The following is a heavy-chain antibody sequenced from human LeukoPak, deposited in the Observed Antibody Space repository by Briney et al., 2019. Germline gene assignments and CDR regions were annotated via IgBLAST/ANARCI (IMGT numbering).Heavy chain of an antibody. D-gene: IGHD3-3*01. CDR2: INHSGST. CDR1: GGSFSGYY. CDR3: ARVRLITIFGVVIRNWFDP. V-gene: IGHV4-34*01. J-gene: IGHJ5*02. Sequence: KSSETLSLTCAVHGGSFSGYYWSWIRQPPGKGLEWIGEINHSGSTNCNPSLKSRVTISVDTSKNQFSLKLSSVTAADTAVYYCARVRLITIFGVVIRNWFDPWGQGTLVSVSS.